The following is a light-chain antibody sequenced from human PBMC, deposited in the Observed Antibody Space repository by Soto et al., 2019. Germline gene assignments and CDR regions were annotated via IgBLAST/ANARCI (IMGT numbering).Light chain of an antibody. V-gene: IGLV2-14*03. CDR2: DVS. CDR3: SSFTSSSTRV. J-gene: IGLJ1*01. Sequence: QSALTQPASVSGSPGQSITISCTGTSSDVGGYNYVSWYQQHPGKAPKLMIYDVSNRPSGVSSRFSGSKSGNTASLTISGLQAEDEAGYYCSSFTSSSTRVFGAGTKVTVL. CDR1: SSDVGGYNY.